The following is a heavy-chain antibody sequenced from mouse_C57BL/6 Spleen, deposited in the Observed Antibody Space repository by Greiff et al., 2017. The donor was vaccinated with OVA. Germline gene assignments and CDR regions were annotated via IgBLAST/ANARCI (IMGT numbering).Heavy chain of an antibody. CDR1: GYTFTDYE. CDR3: TRYDYYYGSSSVYFDY. D-gene: IGHD1-1*01. Sequence: QVQLQQSGAELVRPGASVTLSCKASGYTFTDYEMHWVKQTPVHGLEWMGAIDPETGGTAYNQKFKGKAILTADKSSSTAYMELRSLTSEDSAVYYCTRYDYYYGSSSVYFDYWGQGTTLTVSS. V-gene: IGHV1-15*01. CDR2: IDPETGGT. J-gene: IGHJ2*01.